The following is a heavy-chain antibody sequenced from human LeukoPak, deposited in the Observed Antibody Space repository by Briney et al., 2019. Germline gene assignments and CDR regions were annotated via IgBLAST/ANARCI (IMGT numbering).Heavy chain of an antibody. CDR1: GFTFSSYS. J-gene: IGHJ4*02. CDR2: ISSSSSTI. D-gene: IGHD3-10*01. V-gene: IGHV3-48*04. CDR3: ASISVTMVRGGHDY. Sequence: GGSLRLSCAASGFTFSSYSMNWVRQAPGKGLEWVSYISSSSSTIYYADSVKGRFTISRDNAKNSLYLQMNSLRAEDTAVYYCASISVTMVRGGHDYWGQGTLVTVSS.